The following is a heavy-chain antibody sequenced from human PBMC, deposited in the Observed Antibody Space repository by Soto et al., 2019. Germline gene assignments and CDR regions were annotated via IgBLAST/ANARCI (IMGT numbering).Heavy chain of an antibody. CDR3: ASSLGWYAIDY. J-gene: IGHJ4*02. D-gene: IGHD6-19*01. Sequence: QVLLQEPGPGLVQPSGTLSLSCVVSGVSIGSNYYWGWVRQPPGKGLEWLGDMSHIGSVNYNPSLKSRVTISMDKSQKQFSLKLDSVTAADTAVYYCASSLGWYAIDYWGQGTLVIVSS. CDR2: MSHIGSV. V-gene: IGHV4-4*02. CDR1: GVSIGSNYY.